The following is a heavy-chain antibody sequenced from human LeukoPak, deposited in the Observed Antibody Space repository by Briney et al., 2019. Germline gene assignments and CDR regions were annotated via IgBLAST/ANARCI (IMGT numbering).Heavy chain of an antibody. Sequence: SVKVSCKASGGTFSSYAISWVRQAPGQGLEWMGGIIPIFGTANYAQKFQGRVTITADESTSTAYMELSSLRSEDTAVYYCARSRIVATIDYYYYYMDVWGKGTTVTISS. V-gene: IGHV1-69*13. CDR3: ARSRIVATIDYYYYYMDV. D-gene: IGHD5-12*01. CDR1: GGTFSSYA. J-gene: IGHJ6*03. CDR2: IIPIFGTA.